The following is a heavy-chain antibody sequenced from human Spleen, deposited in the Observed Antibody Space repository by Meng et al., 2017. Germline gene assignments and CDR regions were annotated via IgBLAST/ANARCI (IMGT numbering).Heavy chain of an antibody. CDR1: GFTFSDYY. D-gene: IGHD3-10*01. Sequence: GESLKISCAASGFTFSDYYMIWIRQAPGKGLQWVSYISNSGSTIYYADSVKGRFTTSRDNAKNSLYLQMNSLIFEDTAVYYCAREGNGVFYFDNWGQGTLVTVSS. V-gene: IGHV3-11*04. CDR2: ISNSGSTI. J-gene: IGHJ4*02. CDR3: AREGNGVFYFDN.